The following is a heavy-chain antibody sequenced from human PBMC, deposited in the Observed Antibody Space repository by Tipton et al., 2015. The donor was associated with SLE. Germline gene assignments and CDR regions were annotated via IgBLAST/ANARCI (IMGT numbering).Heavy chain of an antibody. CDR3: ARGMVTWRGAIIGVDV. V-gene: IGHV4-39*02. CDR2: LYYSGST. D-gene: IGHD2-21*02. Sequence: TLSLTCTVADGSLSSSSYYWGWIRQPQGNGLEWIGTLYYSGSTFYNPSLRGRATISVDTSKNHLSLKLTSVTAPDTAVYYCARGMVTWRGAIIGVDVWGQGTTVNVSS. CDR1: DGSLSSSSYY. J-gene: IGHJ6*02.